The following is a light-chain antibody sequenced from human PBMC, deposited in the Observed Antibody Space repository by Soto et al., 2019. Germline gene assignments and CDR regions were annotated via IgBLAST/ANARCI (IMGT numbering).Light chain of an antibody. CDR2: GAS. CDR1: QSVSSSN. Sequence: EIVLTQSPGTLSLSPGDRATLYCRASQSVSSSNLAWYQQKRGQSPRLLIYGASSRATGIPDRSSGSGSGPDFTLTISRLEPEDFAVYFCQHYGSSPWTFGQGTKVDIK. V-gene: IGKV3-20*01. CDR3: QHYGSSPWT. J-gene: IGKJ1*01.